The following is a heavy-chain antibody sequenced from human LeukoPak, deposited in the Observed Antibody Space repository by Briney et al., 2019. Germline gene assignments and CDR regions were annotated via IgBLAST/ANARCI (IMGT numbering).Heavy chain of an antibody. CDR2: ISYDGSNK. D-gene: IGHD3/OR15-3a*01. J-gene: IGHJ3*02. Sequence: GGSLRLSCAASGFTFSSYGMHWVRQAPGKGLEWVAVISYDGSNKYYADSVKGRFTISRDNAKNSLYLQMNSLRAEDTAVYYCARDYEGLEAFDIWGQGTMVTVSS. V-gene: IGHV3-30*03. CDR3: ARDYEGLEAFDI. CDR1: GFTFSSYG.